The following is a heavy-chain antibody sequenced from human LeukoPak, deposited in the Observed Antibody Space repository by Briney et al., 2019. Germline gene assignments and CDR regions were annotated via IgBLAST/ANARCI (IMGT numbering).Heavy chain of an antibody. CDR2: IYHSGST. CDR3: ARGFYGSGSYSSPGFHAFDM. D-gene: IGHD3-10*01. Sequence: PSGTLSPTCAVSGGSISSNNWWSWVRQPPGKGLEWIGEIYHSGSTDYNPSLESRVTISVDKSNNQFSLKLSSVTAADTAVYYCARGFYGSGSYSSPGFHAFDMWGQGTMVTVSS. J-gene: IGHJ3*02. CDR1: GGSISSNNW. V-gene: IGHV4-4*02.